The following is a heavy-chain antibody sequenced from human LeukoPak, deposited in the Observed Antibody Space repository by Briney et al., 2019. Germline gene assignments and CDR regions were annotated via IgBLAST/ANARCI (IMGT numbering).Heavy chain of an antibody. Sequence: GRSLRLSCAASGFTFSSYEMNWVRQAPGKALEWVSYISKCYSNILHTVSVKGRFNISRDNAKNSLSLRMNSLSRGDTAVYYCARTIEMATISYFDYWGQETLVTVSS. V-gene: IGHV3-48*03. CDR1: GFTFSSYE. CDR2: ISKCYSNI. D-gene: IGHD5-24*01. J-gene: IGHJ4*02. CDR3: ARTIEMATISYFDY.